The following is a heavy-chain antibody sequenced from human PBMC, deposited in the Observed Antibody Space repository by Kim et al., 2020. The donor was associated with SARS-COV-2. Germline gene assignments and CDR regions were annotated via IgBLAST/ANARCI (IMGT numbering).Heavy chain of an antibody. Sequence: GGSLRLSCAASGFTFSSYAMGWVRQAPGKGLEWVSGISNSGDYRFYTASVKGRFSISRDNSKNMMFLEMSSLRADDTAVYYCAKELAGSGRYYRFNDWG. V-gene: IGHV3-23*01. CDR3: AKELAGSGRYYRFND. J-gene: IGHJ3*01. CDR1: GFTFSSYA. CDR2: ISNSGDYR. D-gene: IGHD3-10*01.